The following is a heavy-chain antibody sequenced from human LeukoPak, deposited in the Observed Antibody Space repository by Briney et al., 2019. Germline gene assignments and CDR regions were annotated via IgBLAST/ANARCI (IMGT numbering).Heavy chain of an antibody. CDR1: GFTITSSY. D-gene: IGHD6-19*01. Sequence: GGSLRLSCTASGFTITSSYMSWVRQAPGKGLEWVSLIYTGGRTHFADSVKGRFTLSRGNSKNTLYLQMNTLRAEDTAVYYCARHAGFASGWVSYYYDLWGQGTLVTVSS. CDR3: ARHAGFASGWVSYYYDL. V-gene: IGHV3-66*04. J-gene: IGHJ4*02. CDR2: IYTGGRT.